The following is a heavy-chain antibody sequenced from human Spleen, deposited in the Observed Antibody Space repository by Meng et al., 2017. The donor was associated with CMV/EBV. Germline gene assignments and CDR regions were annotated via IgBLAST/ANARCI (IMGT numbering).Heavy chain of an antibody. D-gene: IGHD3-10*01. V-gene: IGHV2-5*01. CDR1: SLNTYGVG. Sequence: SLNTYGVGVGWIRQPPGKALEWLALIYWNDDKRYNPSLESRLTITKDTSKNQVVLTMTNMDPVDTATYYCAHLPGKAMLIIWDWFDPWGQGTLVTVSS. CDR3: AHLPGKAMLIIWDWFDP. J-gene: IGHJ5*02. CDR2: IYWNDDK.